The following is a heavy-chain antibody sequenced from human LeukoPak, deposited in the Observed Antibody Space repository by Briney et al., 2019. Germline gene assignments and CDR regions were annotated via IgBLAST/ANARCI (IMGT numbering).Heavy chain of an antibody. CDR3: AKFSRVQSSF. J-gene: IGHJ4*02. D-gene: IGHD4/OR15-4a*01. Sequence: GGSLRLSCVASGFTFSDYWMSWVRQAPGKGLEWVASIKYDGIDKQYVDSIKGRFTISRDNAKNTLYLQMDSLRVDDTAIYYCAKFSRVQSSFWGQGTLVTVSS. V-gene: IGHV3-7*01. CDR1: GFTFSDYW. CDR2: IKYDGIDK.